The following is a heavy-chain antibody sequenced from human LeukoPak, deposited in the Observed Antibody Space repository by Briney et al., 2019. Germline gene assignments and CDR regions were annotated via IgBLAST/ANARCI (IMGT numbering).Heavy chain of an antibody. Sequence: GGSLRLSCAASGFTFSSFGMHWVRQAPGKGLEWVAVIWYDASDRYYADSVKGRFTISRDNSKNTLFLQMNSLRDDDTAVYYCVRGVGVSRFNYFDPWGQGTVVTVSS. CDR2: IWYDASDR. D-gene: IGHD5-24*01. V-gene: IGHV3-33*01. CDR3: VRGVGVSRFNYFDP. J-gene: IGHJ5*02. CDR1: GFTFSSFG.